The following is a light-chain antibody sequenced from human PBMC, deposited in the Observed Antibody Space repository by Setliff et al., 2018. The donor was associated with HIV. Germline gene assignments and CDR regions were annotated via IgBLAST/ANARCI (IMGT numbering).Light chain of an antibody. CDR1: SSDIGNYES. J-gene: IGLJ2*01. Sequence: QSALAQPASVSGSPGQSITISCTGSSSDIGNYESVSWYQQLPGEVPKLVIYDVTKRPSGVSNRFSASKSGNTASLTISGLQTDDEAHYYCSSYVGSDSWIFGGGTKVPS. V-gene: IGLV2-23*02. CDR2: DVT. CDR3: SSYVGSDSWI.